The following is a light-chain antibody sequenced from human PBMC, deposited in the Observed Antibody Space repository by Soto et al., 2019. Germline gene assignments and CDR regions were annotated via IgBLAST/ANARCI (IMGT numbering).Light chain of an antibody. Sequence: EIVLTQSPGTLSLSPGERATLSCRASQSVSSSYLAWYQQKPGQAPRLLIYGASSRATGIPDRFSGSGSGTDFTLTISRLEPEDVAVYYCQQYGSSLITFGQGTRLEI. J-gene: IGKJ5*01. CDR3: QQYGSSLIT. CDR1: QSVSSSY. CDR2: GAS. V-gene: IGKV3-20*01.